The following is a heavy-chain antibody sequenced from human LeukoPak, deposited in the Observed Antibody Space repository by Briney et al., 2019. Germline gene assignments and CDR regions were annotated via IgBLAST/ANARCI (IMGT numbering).Heavy chain of an antibody. J-gene: IGHJ4*02. Sequence: SETLSLTCTVSGGSISSYYWSWIRQPPGKGLEWIGEINHSGSTNYNPSLKSRVTISVDTSKNQFSLKLSSVTAADTAVYYCAREGYGDSDWGQGTLVTVSS. CDR1: GGSISSYY. CDR3: AREGYGDSD. CDR2: INHSGST. V-gene: IGHV4-34*01. D-gene: IGHD4-17*01.